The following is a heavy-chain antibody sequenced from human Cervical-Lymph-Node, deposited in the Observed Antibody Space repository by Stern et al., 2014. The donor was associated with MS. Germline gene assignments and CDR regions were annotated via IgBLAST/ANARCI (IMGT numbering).Heavy chain of an antibody. V-gene: IGHV3-33*01. J-gene: IGHJ4*02. CDR1: GFTFSTYG. CDR3: ARESTRARNFDY. CDR2: IWYDGGNK. Sequence: QVQLVQSGGGVVQPGRSLRLSCVASGFTFSTYGMHWVRQAPGKGLEWVAVIWYDGGNKYYTDSVKGRFTISRDNSKNTLYLQMNSLRAEDTAVYYCARESTRARNFDYWGQGTLVTVSS.